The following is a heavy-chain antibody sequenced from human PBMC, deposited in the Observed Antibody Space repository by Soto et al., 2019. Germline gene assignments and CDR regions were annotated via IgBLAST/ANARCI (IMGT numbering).Heavy chain of an antibody. V-gene: IGHV1-46*01. J-gene: IGHJ5*02. CDR3: ARGLIGYCIVGSRSNWFDP. Sequence: ASVKVSCKASGYTFTSYYMHWVRQAPGQGLEWMGIINPSGGSTSYAQKFQGRVTMTRDTSTSTVYMELSSLRSEDTAVYYCARGLIGYCIVGSRSNWFDPWGQGPLVTVSS. CDR1: GYTFTSYY. D-gene: IGHD2-15*01. CDR2: INPSGGST.